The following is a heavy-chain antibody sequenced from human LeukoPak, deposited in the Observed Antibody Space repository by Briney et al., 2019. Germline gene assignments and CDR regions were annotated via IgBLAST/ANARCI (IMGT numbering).Heavy chain of an antibody. CDR2: INWNGSST. CDR1: GFTFDDYG. J-gene: IGHJ5*02. V-gene: IGHV3-20*04. CDR3: ARDLLSSWVARAGWFDP. D-gene: IGHD6-13*01. Sequence: GGSLRLSCAASGFTFDDYGMSWVRQAPGQGLEWVSGINWNGSSTGYADSVKGRFTISRDNAKNSLYLQMNSLRAEDTAVYYCARDLLSSWVARAGWFDPWGQGTLVTVSS.